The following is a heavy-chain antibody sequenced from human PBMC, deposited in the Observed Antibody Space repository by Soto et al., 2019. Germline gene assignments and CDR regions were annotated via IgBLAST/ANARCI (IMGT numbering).Heavy chain of an antibody. CDR2: IIPIFGTA. CDR3: ARVGEEDDYGDYAYWYFDL. Sequence: QVQLVQSGAEVKKPGSSVKVSCKASGGTFSSYAISWVRQAPGQGLEWMGGIIPIFGTANYAQKFQGRVTIPADESTSTAYMEMSSLRAEDTAVYYCARVGEEDDYGDYAYWYFDLWGRGTLVTVSS. J-gene: IGHJ2*01. D-gene: IGHD4-17*01. V-gene: IGHV1-69*12. CDR1: GGTFSSYA.